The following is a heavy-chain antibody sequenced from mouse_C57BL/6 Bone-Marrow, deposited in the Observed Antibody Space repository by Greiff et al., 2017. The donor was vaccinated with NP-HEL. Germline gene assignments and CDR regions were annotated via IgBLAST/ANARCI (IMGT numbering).Heavy chain of an antibody. D-gene: IGHD2-5*01. J-gene: IGHJ2*01. V-gene: IGHV1-19*01. CDR1: GYTFTDYY. CDR3: ARNSNYDY. Sequence: EVQLQQSGPVLVKPGASVKMSCKSSGYTFTDYYMNWVKQSNGTSLEWIGVINPYNGGTSYNQKFKGKATLTVDKSSSTAYMELNSLTSEDSAGYNCARNSNYDYWGKGTTLTVSS. CDR2: INPYNGGT.